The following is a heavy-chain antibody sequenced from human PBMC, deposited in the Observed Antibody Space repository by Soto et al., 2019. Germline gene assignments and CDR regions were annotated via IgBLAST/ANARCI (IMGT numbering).Heavy chain of an antibody. CDR2: IYYSGST. CDR3: ARVRRQEWIQLWFTYFDD. CDR1: GGSISSGGCY. Sequence: SETLSLTCTVSGGSISSGGCYWSWIRQHPGKGLEWIGYIYYSGSTYYNPSLKSRVTISVDTSKNQFSLKLSSVTAADTAVYYCARVRRQEWIQLWFTYFDDWGQGTLVTVSS. V-gene: IGHV4-31*03. D-gene: IGHD5-18*01. J-gene: IGHJ4*02.